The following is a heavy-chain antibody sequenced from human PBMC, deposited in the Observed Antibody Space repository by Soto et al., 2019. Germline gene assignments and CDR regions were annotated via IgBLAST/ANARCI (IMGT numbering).Heavy chain of an antibody. J-gene: IGHJ3*02. Sequence: QVQLVQSGAEVKKPGSSVKVSCKASGGTFSSYAISWVRQAPGQGLEWMGGIIPIFGTANYAQKFQGRVTSTEDKSTSTAYMELSSLRSEDTAVYYCARALLNYYDSSGYYLDAYDIWGQGTMVTVSS. CDR2: IIPIFGTA. V-gene: IGHV1-69*06. D-gene: IGHD3-22*01. CDR1: GGTFSSYA. CDR3: ARALLNYYDSSGYYLDAYDI.